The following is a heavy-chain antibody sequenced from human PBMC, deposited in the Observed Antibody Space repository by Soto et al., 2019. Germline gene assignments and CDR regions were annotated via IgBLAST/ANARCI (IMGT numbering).Heavy chain of an antibody. D-gene: IGHD2-2*01. J-gene: IGHJ6*02. CDR1: GFTFSSYS. V-gene: IGHV3-21*01. Sequence: GGSLRLSCAASGFTFSSYSMNWVRQAPGKGLEWVSSISSSSYIYYADSVKGRFTISRDNAKNSLYLQMNSLRAEDTAVYYCAREIVVVPAATLYYYYGMDVWGQGTTVTVSS. CDR3: AREIVVVPAATLYYYYGMDV. CDR2: ISSSSYI.